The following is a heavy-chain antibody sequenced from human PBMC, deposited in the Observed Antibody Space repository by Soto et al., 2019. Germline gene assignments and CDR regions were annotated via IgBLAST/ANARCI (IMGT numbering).Heavy chain of an antibody. CDR2: ISYDGSNR. V-gene: IGHV3-30-3*01. J-gene: IGHJ4*02. CDR1: GFTFSNYA. D-gene: IGHD2-8*01. CDR3: ARRLDGNKWYLGY. Sequence: GGSLRLSCAASGFTFSNYAMYWVRQAPGKGLEWVAVISYDGSNRYYADSVKGRFTISRDNSKNTLYLQMNSLRAEDTAVYYCARRLDGNKWYLGYCGQGNLVTVSS.